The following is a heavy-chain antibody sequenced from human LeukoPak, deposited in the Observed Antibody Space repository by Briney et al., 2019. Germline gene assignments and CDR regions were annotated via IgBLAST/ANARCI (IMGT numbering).Heavy chain of an antibody. Sequence: SETLSLTCAVYGGSFSGYYWNWIRQPPGKGLEWIGEINHSGSTNYNPSLKSRVTISVDTSKNQFSLKLSSVTAADTAVYYCARTPIYDILTGYSNYYYYGMDVWGQGTTVTVSS. CDR1: GGSFSGYY. V-gene: IGHV4-34*01. CDR2: INHSGST. D-gene: IGHD3-9*01. CDR3: ARTPIYDILTGYSNYYYYGMDV. J-gene: IGHJ6*02.